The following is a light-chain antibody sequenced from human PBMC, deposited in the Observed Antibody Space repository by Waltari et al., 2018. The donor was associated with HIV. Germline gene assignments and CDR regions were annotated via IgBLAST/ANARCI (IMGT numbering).Light chain of an antibody. CDR3: QQYNTDPS. V-gene: IGKV1-5*03. J-gene: IGKJ5*01. Sequence: DIHMTQFPSTLSAFLGDRVPITCRASQSVGSWLAWYQHKTGKAPKLLIHKASVLESGVSSRFSGSGSETEFTLIIDSLEPDDFATYYCQQYNTDPSFGQGTRLEMK. CDR1: QSVGSW. CDR2: KAS.